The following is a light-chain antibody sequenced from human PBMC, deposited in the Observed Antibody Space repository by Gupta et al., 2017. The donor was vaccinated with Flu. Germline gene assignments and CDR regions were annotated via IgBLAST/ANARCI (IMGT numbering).Light chain of an antibody. J-gene: IGLJ1*01. V-gene: IGLV2-14*01. CDR2: EVS. CDR3: SSYSSSSTLFV. CDR1: SSDVGGYNY. Sequence: HSAMTQPASVSGSPGQSITISCTGTSSDVGGYNYVSWYQQHPGIAPKLMIYEVSNRPSGVSSRFSGSKSGNTASLTIAGLQAEDESDYYCSSYSSSSTLFVFGTGTKVTVL.